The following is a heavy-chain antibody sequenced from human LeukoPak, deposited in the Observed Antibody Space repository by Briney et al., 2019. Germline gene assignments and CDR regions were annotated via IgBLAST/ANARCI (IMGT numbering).Heavy chain of an antibody. D-gene: IGHD3-22*01. J-gene: IGHJ4*02. Sequence: GRSLRLSCAASGFTFSGYTMHWVRQAPGKVLEWVAVISSDGTNKYYADSVKGRFTISRDNSKNTLYLQMNSLRAEDTAVYYCARDPGNYYDSSGFYYGWGQGTLVTVSS. CDR3: ARDPGNYYDSSGFYYG. CDR1: GFTFSGYT. CDR2: ISSDGTNK. V-gene: IGHV3-30*01.